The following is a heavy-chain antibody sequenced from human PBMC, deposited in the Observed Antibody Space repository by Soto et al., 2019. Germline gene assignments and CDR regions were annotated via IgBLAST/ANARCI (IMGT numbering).Heavy chain of an antibody. Sequence: GASVKVSCKASGYTFASNCISWVRQAPGQGLEWMGWISGYNGNTNYAQNLQGRVTMTTDTSTSTAYMELRSLRSDDTAVYYCAREALYYESSGLDYWGQGTLVTVSS. CDR3: AREALYYESSGLDY. D-gene: IGHD3-22*01. V-gene: IGHV1-18*01. CDR2: ISGYNGNT. CDR1: GYTFASNC. J-gene: IGHJ4*02.